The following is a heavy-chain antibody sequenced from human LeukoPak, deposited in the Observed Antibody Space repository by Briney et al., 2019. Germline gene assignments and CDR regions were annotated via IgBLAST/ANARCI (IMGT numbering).Heavy chain of an antibody. D-gene: IGHD6-13*01. CDR1: GYTFTSYG. CDR2: ISAYNGNT. J-gene: IGHJ4*02. CDR3: ARRIAAAGIPDY. V-gene: IGHV1-18*01. Sequence: GASVKVSCKASGYTFTSYGISWVRQAPGQGLEGMGWISAYNGNTNYAQKLQGRVTITTDTSTSTAYMELRSLSSDDTAVYYCARRIAAAGIPDYWGQGTLVTVSS.